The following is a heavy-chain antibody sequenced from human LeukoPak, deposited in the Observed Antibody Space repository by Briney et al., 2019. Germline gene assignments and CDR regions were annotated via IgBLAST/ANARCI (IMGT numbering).Heavy chain of an antibody. J-gene: IGHJ3*02. D-gene: IGHD1-26*01. CDR1: GFTFSDYY. CDR2: ISSSGSTI. CDR3: ARDGVYSGSYYGAFDI. Sequence: GGSLRLSCAASGFTFSDYYMSWIRQAPGKGLEWVPYISSSGSTIYYADSVKGRFTISRDNAKNSLYLQMNSLRAEDTAVYYCARDGVYSGSYYGAFDIWGQGTMVTVSS. V-gene: IGHV3-11*04.